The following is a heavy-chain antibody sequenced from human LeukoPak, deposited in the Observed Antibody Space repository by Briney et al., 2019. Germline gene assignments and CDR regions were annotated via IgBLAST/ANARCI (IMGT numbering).Heavy chain of an antibody. J-gene: IGHJ3*01. CDR3: VSELYFSDSSGL. V-gene: IGHV3-21*03. CDR1: GFSFSTYS. Sequence: GGSLRLSCAASGFSFSTYSMSWVRQAPGKGLEWVSAITRSSSSIYYADSVKGRFTISRDNAKKSVYLQMNSLRVEDTAVYYCVSELYFSDSSGLWGPGTMVTVSS. D-gene: IGHD3-22*01. CDR2: ITRSSSSI.